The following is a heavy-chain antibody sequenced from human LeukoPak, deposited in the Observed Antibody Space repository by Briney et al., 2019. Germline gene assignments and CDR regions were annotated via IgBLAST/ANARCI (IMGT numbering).Heavy chain of an antibody. CDR1: GFTFSSYG. D-gene: IGHD3-10*01. CDR3: AKDRGDAPVRLTYYFDY. CDR2: ISYDGSNK. Sequence: GRSLRLSCAASGFTFSSYGMHWVRQAPGKGLEWVAVISYDGSNKYYADSVKGRFTISRDNSKNTLYLQMNSLRAEDTAVYYCAKDRGDAPVRLTYYFDYRGQGTLVTVSS. V-gene: IGHV3-30*18. J-gene: IGHJ4*02.